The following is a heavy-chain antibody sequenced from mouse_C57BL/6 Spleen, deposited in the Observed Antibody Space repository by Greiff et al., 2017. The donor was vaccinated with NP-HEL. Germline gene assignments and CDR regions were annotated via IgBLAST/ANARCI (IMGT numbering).Heavy chain of an antibody. CDR3: ARLGGSSSYYYAMDY. CDR2: IYPRSGNT. CDR1: GYTFTSYG. D-gene: IGHD1-1*01. J-gene: IGHJ4*01. Sequence: AQLQQSGAELARPGASVKLSCKASGYTFTSYGISWVKQRTGQGLEWIGEIYPRSGNTYYNEKFKGKATLTADKSSSTAYMELRSLTSEDSAVYFCARLGGSSSYYYAMDYWGQGTSVTVSS. V-gene: IGHV1-81*01.